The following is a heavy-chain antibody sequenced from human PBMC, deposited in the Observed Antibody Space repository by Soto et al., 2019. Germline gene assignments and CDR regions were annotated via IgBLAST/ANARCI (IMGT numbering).Heavy chain of an antibody. Sequence: EGQLLQSWGDLVQPGGSLRLSCAGSGLTLSSYAMTWIRQTPEKGLEWVSTISGRSAVPSYADFVNGRFTVSRYNSKNTVNLQINSLRPDDTAIYYFAKGGTFTGGFDPWGQGSLVTVSA. CDR1: GLTLSSYA. J-gene: IGHJ5*02. CDR2: ISGRSAVP. D-gene: IGHD3-16*01. CDR3: AKGGTFTGGFDP. V-gene: IGHV3-23*01.